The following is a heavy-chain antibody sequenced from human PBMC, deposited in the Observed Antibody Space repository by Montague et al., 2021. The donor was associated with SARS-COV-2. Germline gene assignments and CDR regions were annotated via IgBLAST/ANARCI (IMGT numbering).Heavy chain of an antibody. CDR2: IYDSDTT. J-gene: IGHJ4*02. Sequence: SETLSLTCTVYGGSVISDTYFWSWIRQPPGKGLEWIAYIYDSDTTNNNPSFWSRVSMSSDRSKNQFSLKLTSVTPADTAVYYCARAANILSGFYNHPFEYWGQGILVTVSS. D-gene: IGHD3-9*01. CDR1: GGSVISDTYF. CDR3: ARAANILSGFYNHPFEY. V-gene: IGHV4-61*01.